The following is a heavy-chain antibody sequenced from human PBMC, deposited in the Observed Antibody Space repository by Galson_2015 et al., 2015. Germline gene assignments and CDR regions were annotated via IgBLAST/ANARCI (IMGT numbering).Heavy chain of an antibody. CDR2: ISGSGGST. V-gene: IGHV3-23*01. D-gene: IGHD6-19*01. Sequence: SLRLSCAASGFTFSSYAMSWVRQAPGKGLEWVSAISGSGGSTYYADSVKGRFTISRDNSKNTLYLQMNSLRAEDTAVYYCAKGRQSSSGLYYFDYWGQGTLVTVSS. CDR1: GFTFSSYA. J-gene: IGHJ4*02. CDR3: AKGRQSSSGLYYFDY.